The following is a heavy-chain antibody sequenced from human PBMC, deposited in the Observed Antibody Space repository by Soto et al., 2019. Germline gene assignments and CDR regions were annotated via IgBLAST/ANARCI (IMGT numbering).Heavy chain of an antibody. Sequence: EASVKVSCKVSGYTLTELSMHWVRQAPGKGLEWMRGFDPEDGETIYAQKFQGRVTMTEDTSTDTAYMELSSLRSEDTAVYYCATVLIRYCSGGSCSIYYFDYWGQGTLVTVSS. V-gene: IGHV1-24*01. CDR1: GYTLTELS. D-gene: IGHD2-15*01. CDR2: FDPEDGET. J-gene: IGHJ4*02. CDR3: ATVLIRYCSGGSCSIYYFDY.